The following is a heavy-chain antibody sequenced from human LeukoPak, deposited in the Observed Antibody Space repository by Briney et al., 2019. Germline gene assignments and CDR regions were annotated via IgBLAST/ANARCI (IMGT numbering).Heavy chain of an antibody. D-gene: IGHD3-16*01. Sequence: PSETLSLTCTVSGGSISSGGYYWSWIRQHPGKGLEWIGYIYYTGTTDSNPSLKSRVTISLDTSKNQFSLNLSSVTAADTAVYYCARRWVYDKRAFDAWGQGTMVTVSS. V-gene: IGHV4-31*03. CDR3: ARRWVYDKRAFDA. CDR1: GGSISSGGYY. J-gene: IGHJ3*01. CDR2: IYYTGTT.